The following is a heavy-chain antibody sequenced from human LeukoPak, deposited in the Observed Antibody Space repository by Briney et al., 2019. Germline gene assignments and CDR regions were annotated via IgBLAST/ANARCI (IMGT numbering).Heavy chain of an antibody. CDR2: TNSDGSSR. Sequence: GGSLRLSCAVSGFTFSGHWMFWVRQAPGKGLEWVSSTNSDGSSRGYTDSVKGRFTVSRDNAKNTLYLQMNSLRAEDTAVYYCARGRSGSYGFFDYWSLGNLVTVSS. CDR1: GFTFSGHW. V-gene: IGHV3-74*01. D-gene: IGHD3-10*01. J-gene: IGHJ4*02. CDR3: ARGRSGSYGFFDY.